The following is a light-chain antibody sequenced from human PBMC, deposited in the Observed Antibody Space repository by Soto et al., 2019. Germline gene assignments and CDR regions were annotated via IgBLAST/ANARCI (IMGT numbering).Light chain of an antibody. CDR3: QQNYSAPWT. V-gene: IGKV1-39*01. CDR1: QGISTY. CDR2: TAS. Sequence: DIQMTQSPSSLSASVGDRLTITCRASQGISTYLNWYQQKPGKAPKLLIYTASTLQSGVPSRFSGSGSETDFTLTISSLQTEDLATYSCQQNYSAPWTFGQGTKVDI. J-gene: IGKJ1*01.